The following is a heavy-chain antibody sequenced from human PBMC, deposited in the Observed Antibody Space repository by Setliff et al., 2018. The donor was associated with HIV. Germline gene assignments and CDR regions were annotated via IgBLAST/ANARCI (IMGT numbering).Heavy chain of an antibody. D-gene: IGHD2-15*01. J-gene: IGHJ4*02. CDR1: GGSVNSDRYY. CDR3: ARLVVSTRDYFYY. Sequence: SETLSLTCSVSGGSVNSDRYYWTWIRHHPGKGLEWIGYIYYSGSTDYNPSLESRLAISIDTSGNHVSLNLTSVTAADTAIYYCARLVVSTRDYFYYWGPGKLVTVSS. CDR2: IYYSGST. V-gene: IGHV4-31*03.